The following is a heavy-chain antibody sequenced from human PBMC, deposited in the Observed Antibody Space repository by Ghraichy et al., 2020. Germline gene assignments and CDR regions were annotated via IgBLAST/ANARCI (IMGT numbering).Heavy chain of an antibody. J-gene: IGHJ4*02. CDR3: AGGDYYDSSGDDY. V-gene: IGHV3-21*01. Sequence: LSLTCAASGFTFSSYSMNWVRQAPGKGLEWVSSISSSSSYIYYADSVKGRFTISRDNAKNSLYLHMNSLRAEDTAVYYCAGGDYYDSSGDDYWGQGTLVTVSS. CDR2: ISSSSSYI. D-gene: IGHD3-22*01. CDR1: GFTFSSYS.